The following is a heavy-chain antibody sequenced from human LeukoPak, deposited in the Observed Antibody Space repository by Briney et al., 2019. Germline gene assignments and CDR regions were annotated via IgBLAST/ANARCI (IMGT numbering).Heavy chain of an antibody. Sequence: PAGTLRLSCAASGFTFTNYALHWVRQAPGKGLEWGAVISYDGTNKYYADPVKGRFTISRDNPKNTMSLQMNSLRAEDTALYYCARGFVLGAAKNYFDYWGQGALVTVSS. D-gene: IGHD2-21*02. J-gene: IGHJ4*02. CDR3: ARGFVLGAAKNYFDY. CDR2: ISYDGTNK. V-gene: IGHV3-30-3*01. CDR1: GFTFTNYA.